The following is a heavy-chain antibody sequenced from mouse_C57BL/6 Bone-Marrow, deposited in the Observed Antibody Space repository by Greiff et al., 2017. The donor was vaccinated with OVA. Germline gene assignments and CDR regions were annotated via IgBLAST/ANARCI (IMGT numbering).Heavy chain of an antibody. CDR1: GYTFTDYY. D-gene: IGHD1-1*01. J-gene: IGHJ4*01. CDR2: TNPNNGGT. CDR3: ARCSYGSSSYAMDY. V-gene: IGHV1-26*01. Sequence: EVQLQQSGPELVKPGASVKISCKASGYTFTDYYMNWVKQSHGKSLEWIGDTNPNNGGTSYNQKFKGKATLTVDKSSSTAYMELRSLTSEDSAVYYCARCSYGSSSYAMDYWGQGTSVTVSS.